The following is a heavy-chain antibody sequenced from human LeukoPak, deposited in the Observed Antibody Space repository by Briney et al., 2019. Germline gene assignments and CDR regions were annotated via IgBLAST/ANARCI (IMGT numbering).Heavy chain of an antibody. CDR1: GYTFTSYG. Sequence: ASVKVSCKASGYTFTSYGISWVRQAPGQGLEWMGWIDPYNANTKYAQKFQGRVTMTTDSSTSTAYMELGSLRSDDTAVYYCARDGFDAFDIWGQGTMVTVSS. CDR2: IDPYNANT. V-gene: IGHV1-18*01. D-gene: IGHD3-10*01. CDR3: ARDGFDAFDI. J-gene: IGHJ3*02.